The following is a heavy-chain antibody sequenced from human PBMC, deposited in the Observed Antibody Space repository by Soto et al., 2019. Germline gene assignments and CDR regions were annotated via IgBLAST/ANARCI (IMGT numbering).Heavy chain of an antibody. J-gene: IGHJ4*02. V-gene: IGHV2-5*01. CDR3: AHYDSSGYFSHFDS. CDR1: GFSLTTTGVG. Sequence: QIALQESGPTVVKPTQTLTLTCTFSGFSLTTTGVGVGWIRHAPGKALEWLAMVYWNDERRYSPSLKSRLTITQDTSKTQVVLTMTYMDPVDTATYFCAHYDSSGYFSHFDSWGQGPLVTVSS. D-gene: IGHD3-22*01. CDR2: VYWNDER.